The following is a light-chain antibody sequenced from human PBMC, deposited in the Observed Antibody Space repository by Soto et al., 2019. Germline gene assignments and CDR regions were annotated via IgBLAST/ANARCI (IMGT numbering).Light chain of an antibody. CDR3: QKYSSVPV. J-gene: IGKJ3*01. V-gene: IGKV1-27*01. CDR1: EDIRNF. CDR2: AAA. Sequence: DMQMTQSPTSLSSSVGDRVTITSGYTEDIRNFVAWYQQKPGKAPKLLIDAAATLQSGVPSRFSGSGSGTDFTLTINSLQPEDVATDSCQKYSSVPVFGPGTKVEMK.